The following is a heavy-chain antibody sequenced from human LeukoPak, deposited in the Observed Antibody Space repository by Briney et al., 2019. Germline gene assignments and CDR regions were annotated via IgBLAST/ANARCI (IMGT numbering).Heavy chain of an antibody. CDR2: INPNSGGT. CDR3: ARDRPSTFRSGYYPEYFQH. Sequence: GASVKVSCKASGYTFTGYYVHWVRQAPGQGLEWMGWINPNSGGTNYAQKFQGRVTMTRDTSISTAYMELSRLRSDDTAVYYCARDRPSTFRSGYYPEYFQHWGQGTLVTVSS. D-gene: IGHD3-22*01. CDR1: GYTFTGYY. V-gene: IGHV1-2*02. J-gene: IGHJ1*01.